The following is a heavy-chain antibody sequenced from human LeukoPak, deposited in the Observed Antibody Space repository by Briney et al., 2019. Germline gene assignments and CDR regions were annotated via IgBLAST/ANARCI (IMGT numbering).Heavy chain of an antibody. J-gene: IGHJ4*02. CDR3: ARDSMHSSGWSKVDY. V-gene: IGHV4-4*02. Sequence: PSGTLSLTCAVSGGPISSSNWWSWVRQPPGKGLEWIGEIYHSGSTNYNPSLKSRVTISVDKSKNQFSLKLSSVTAADTAVYYCARDSMHSSGWSKVDYWGQGTLVTVSS. CDR1: GGPISSSNW. D-gene: IGHD6-19*01. CDR2: IYHSGST.